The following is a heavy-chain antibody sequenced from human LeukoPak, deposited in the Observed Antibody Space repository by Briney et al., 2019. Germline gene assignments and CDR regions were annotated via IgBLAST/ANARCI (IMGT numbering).Heavy chain of an antibody. CDR2: ISAYNGNT. CDR1: GYTFTSYG. Sequence: ASVKVSCKASGYTFTSYGISWVRQAPGQGLEWMGWISAYNGNTNYAQKLQGRVTMTTDTSTSTAYMELRSLRSDDTAVYYCARALSGHDTFKPPYYYYYYMDVWGKGTTVTISS. D-gene: IGHD2/OR15-2a*01. CDR3: ARALSGHDTFKPPYYYYYYMDV. J-gene: IGHJ6*03. V-gene: IGHV1-18*01.